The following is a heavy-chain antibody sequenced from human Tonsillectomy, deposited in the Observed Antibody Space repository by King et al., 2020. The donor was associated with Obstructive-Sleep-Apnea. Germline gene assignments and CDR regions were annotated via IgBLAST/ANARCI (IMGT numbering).Heavy chain of an antibody. CDR2: ISTYNGDT. CDR1: GYTFTNYA. CDR3: ARVHGYDWFDP. D-gene: IGHD5-12*01. V-gene: IGHV1-18*01. Sequence: VQLVESGGEVKKPGASVKVSCKASGYTFTNYAITWVRQAPGQGLEWMGWISTYNGDTNYAQKLQGRVTMTTDTSTSTAYMELRSLRSDDTAVYYCARVHGYDWFDPWGQGTLVTVSS. J-gene: IGHJ5*02.